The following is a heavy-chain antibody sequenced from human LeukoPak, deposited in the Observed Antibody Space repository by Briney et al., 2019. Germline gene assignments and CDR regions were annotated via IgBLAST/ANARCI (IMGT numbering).Heavy chain of an antibody. CDR1: GGSFSGYY. CDR3: ARHRGGGRGYCSSTSCRPFDF. CDR2: INHSGST. Sequence: SETLSLTCAVYGGSFSGYYWSWIRQPPGKGLEWIGEINHSGSTNYNPSLKSRVTISVDTSKNQFSLKLSSVTAADTAVYYCARHRGGGRGYCSSTSCRPFDFWGQGTLVTVSS. D-gene: IGHD2-2*01. V-gene: IGHV4-34*01. J-gene: IGHJ4*02.